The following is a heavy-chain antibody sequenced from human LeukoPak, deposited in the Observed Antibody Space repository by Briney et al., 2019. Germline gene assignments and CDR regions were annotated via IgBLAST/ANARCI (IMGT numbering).Heavy chain of an antibody. CDR1: GGSISSSNYY. CDR3: ARVMPAALNFFDF. J-gene: IGHJ4*02. D-gene: IGHD2-2*01. Sequence: PSETLSLTCTVSGGSISSSNYYWGWIRQPPGKGLEWLGTIHDSGSSYYNPSLKSRLTISIDTSKNRFSLNLHSVTAADTAVYYCARVMPAALNFFDFWGQGTQVTVSS. V-gene: IGHV4-39*01. CDR2: IHDSGSS.